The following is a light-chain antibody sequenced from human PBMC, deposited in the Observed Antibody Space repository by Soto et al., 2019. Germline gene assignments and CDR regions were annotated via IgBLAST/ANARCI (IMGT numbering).Light chain of an antibody. Sequence: DIQMTQSPSSLSASVGDRVTITCRASQDISTYLAWYRQRPGQVPRLLIYAASTLQSVVPSRFSGSGSGTDFTITISSLQPEDVATYYCQKYNSAPWTFGQGTKVEIK. V-gene: IGKV1-27*01. CDR3: QKYNSAPWT. CDR1: QDISTY. CDR2: AAS. J-gene: IGKJ1*01.